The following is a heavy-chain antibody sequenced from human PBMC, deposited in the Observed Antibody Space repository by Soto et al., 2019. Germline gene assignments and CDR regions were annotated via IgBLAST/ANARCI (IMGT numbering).Heavy chain of an antibody. D-gene: IGHD3-9*01. CDR3: ARVRNYDILTGYYSTPGYYYGMDV. CDR2: IIPIFGTA. V-gene: IGHV1-69*13. CDR1: GGTFSSYA. Sequence: SVKVSCKASGGTFSSYAISWVRQAPGQGLEWMGGIIPIFGTANYAQKFQGRVTITADESTSTAYMELSSLRSEDTAMYYCARVRNYDILTGYYSTPGYYYGMDVWGQGTTVTVSS. J-gene: IGHJ6*02.